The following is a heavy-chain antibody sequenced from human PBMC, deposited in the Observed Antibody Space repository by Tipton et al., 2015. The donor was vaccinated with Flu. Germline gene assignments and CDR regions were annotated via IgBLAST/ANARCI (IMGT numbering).Heavy chain of an antibody. CDR1: GDSIRSDYF. V-gene: IGHV4-38-2*01. J-gene: IGHJ4*02. CDR3: ARHTGDSVRGVIDY. D-gene: IGHD3-10*02. Sequence: TLSLTCSVSGDSIRSDYFWGWIRQPPGKGLEWIGNVHHSGSRYYNPSLKSRVSMSVDASKNHFSLKLNTVTAADTAVYYCARHTGDSVRGVIDYWGQGTLVTVSS. CDR2: VHHSGSR.